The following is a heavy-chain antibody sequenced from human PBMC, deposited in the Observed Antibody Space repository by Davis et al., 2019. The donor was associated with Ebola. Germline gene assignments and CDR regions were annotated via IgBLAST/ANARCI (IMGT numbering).Heavy chain of an antibody. CDR2: ISGSGGST. D-gene: IGHD6-13*01. CDR3: AKEGIAAAGTMLLGMDV. CDR1: GFTFSSYW. Sequence: PGGSLRLSCAASGFTFSSYWMSWVRQAPGKGLEWVSAISGSGGSTYYADSVKGRFTISRDNSKNTLYLQMNSLRAEDTAVYYCAKEGIAAAGTMLLGMDVWGQGTTVTVSS. J-gene: IGHJ6*02. V-gene: IGHV3-23*01.